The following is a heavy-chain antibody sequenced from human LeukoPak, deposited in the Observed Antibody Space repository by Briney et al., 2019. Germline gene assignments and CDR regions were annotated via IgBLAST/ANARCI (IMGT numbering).Heavy chain of an antibody. CDR1: GGSFSGYY. CDR2: IYYSGST. Sequence: SETLSLTCAVYGGSFSGYYWSWIRQPPGKGLEWIGYIYYSGSTNYDPSLKSRVTISVDTSKNQFSLKLSSVTAADTAVYFCARHYLTTNFDYWGLGTLVTVSS. CDR3: ARHYLTTNFDY. J-gene: IGHJ4*02. D-gene: IGHD4-11*01. V-gene: IGHV4-59*08.